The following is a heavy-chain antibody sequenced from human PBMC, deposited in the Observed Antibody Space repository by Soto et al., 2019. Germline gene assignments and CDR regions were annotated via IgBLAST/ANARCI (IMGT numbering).Heavy chain of an antibody. CDR3: AKGLFLEWLFPPDDGVDY. V-gene: IGHV3-30*18. Sequence: GESLKISCAASGFTFSSYGMHWVRQAPGKGLEWVAVISYDGSNKYYADSVKGRFTISRDNSKNTLYLQMNSLRAEDTAVYYCAKGLFLEWLFPPDDGVDYWGQGTLVTVSS. CDR2: ISYDGSNK. D-gene: IGHD3-3*01. J-gene: IGHJ4*02. CDR1: GFTFSSYG.